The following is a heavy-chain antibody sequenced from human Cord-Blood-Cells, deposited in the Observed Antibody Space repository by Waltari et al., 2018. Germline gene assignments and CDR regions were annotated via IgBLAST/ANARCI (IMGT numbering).Heavy chain of an antibody. Sequence: QEQLVESVGGVVKPGRYLRFSCGGSGFTFSSSVMHWVRQATVKGLEWVAVISYDGSNKYYADAVKGRFTISIDNSKNTLYLQMNSLRAEDTAVYYCAGAENYWYFDLWGRGTLVTVSS. V-gene: IGHV3-30*03. CDR1: GFTFSSSV. CDR3: AGAENYWYFDL. J-gene: IGHJ2*01. CDR2: ISYDGSNK.